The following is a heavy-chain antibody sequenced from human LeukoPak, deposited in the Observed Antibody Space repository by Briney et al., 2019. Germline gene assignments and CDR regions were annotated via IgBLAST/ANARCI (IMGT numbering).Heavy chain of an antibody. J-gene: IGHJ4*02. CDR2: ISYDGSNK. D-gene: IGHD6-13*01. Sequence: PGRSLRLSCAAFGFTFSSYAMHWVRQAPGKGLEWVAVISYDGSNKYYADSVKGRFTISRDNSKNTLYLQMNSLRAEDTAVYYCARYSSSWYSPFDFWGQGTLVTVSS. V-gene: IGHV3-30-3*01. CDR3: ARYSSSWYSPFDF. CDR1: GFTFSSYA.